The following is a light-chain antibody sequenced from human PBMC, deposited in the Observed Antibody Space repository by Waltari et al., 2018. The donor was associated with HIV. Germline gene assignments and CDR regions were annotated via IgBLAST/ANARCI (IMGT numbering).Light chain of an antibody. V-gene: IGKV3-20*01. Sequence: EIVLTQSPGALSLSPGERATLSCRASQSLSSTYLAWYQQKPGQPPRLLMYDASTRATGIPDRFSGSGSGTDFTLTISRLEPEDFAVYYCQQYRSTPRTFGGGTRVQIK. CDR3: QQYRSTPRT. CDR1: QSLSSTY. CDR2: DAS. J-gene: IGKJ4*01.